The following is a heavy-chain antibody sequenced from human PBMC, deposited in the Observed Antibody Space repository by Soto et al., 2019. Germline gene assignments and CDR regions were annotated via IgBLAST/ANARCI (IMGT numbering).Heavy chain of an antibody. J-gene: IGHJ4*02. Sequence: ASVKVSCKVSGYTLTDLSMQWVRQAPGKGLEWVSSMSFSDGATYYADSVKGRFTISRHNSKNTLYLQMNSLRAEDTAVYYCARGSLYDFWSGYGSHYFDYWGQGTLVTVSS. D-gene: IGHD3-3*01. V-gene: IGHV3-53*04. CDR1: GYTLTDLS. CDR2: MSFSDGAT. CDR3: ARGSLYDFWSGYGSHYFDY.